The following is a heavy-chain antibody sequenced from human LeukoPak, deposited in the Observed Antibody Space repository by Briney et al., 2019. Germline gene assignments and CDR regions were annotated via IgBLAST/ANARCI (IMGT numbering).Heavy chain of an antibody. CDR1: GFTFSSYS. D-gene: IGHD1-26*01. CDR3: ARAYSGRYGLGYYYMDV. CDR2: ISSSSSYI. V-gene: IGHV3-21*01. J-gene: IGHJ6*03. Sequence: GGSLRLSCAASGFTFSSYSMNWVRQAPGKGLEWVSSISSSSSYIYYADSVKGRFTISRDNAKNSLYLQMNSLRAEDTAVYYCARAYSGRYGLGYYYMDVWGKGTTVTISS.